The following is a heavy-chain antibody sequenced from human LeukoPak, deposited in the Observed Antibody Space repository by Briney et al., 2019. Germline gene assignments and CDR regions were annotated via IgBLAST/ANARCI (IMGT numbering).Heavy chain of an antibody. Sequence: SETLSLTCTVSGGSISGYYWSWIRQPPGKGLEWIGRIYSSGSTNYNPSLKSRVTISVDTSKNQFSLKLTSVTAADTAMYYCASLDNWFDPWGQGTLVTVSS. CDR2: IYSSGST. J-gene: IGHJ5*02. CDR3: ASLDNWFDP. V-gene: IGHV4-4*07. CDR1: GGSISGYY.